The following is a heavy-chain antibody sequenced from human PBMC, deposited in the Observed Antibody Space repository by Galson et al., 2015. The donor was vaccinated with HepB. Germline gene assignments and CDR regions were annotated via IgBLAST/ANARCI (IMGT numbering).Heavy chain of an antibody. V-gene: IGHV4-39*07. CDR1: GGSISSSTYY. CDR2: VYYSGTT. CDR3: ARGQYRRAWYGLDF. Sequence: SETLSLTCTVSGGSISSSTYYWGWVRQPPGMGLEWIGLVYYSGTTSYNPSLKSRVTISLDTSKNQFSLKLTSMTAADTAIYYCARGQYRRAWYGLDFWGQGTLATVSS. J-gene: IGHJ4*02. D-gene: IGHD6-19*01.